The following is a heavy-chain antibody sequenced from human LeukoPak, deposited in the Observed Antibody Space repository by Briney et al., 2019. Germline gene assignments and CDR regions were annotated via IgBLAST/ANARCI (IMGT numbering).Heavy chain of an antibody. V-gene: IGHV4-59*01. CDR1: GGSISSYY. CDR2: IYYSGST. J-gene: IGHJ4*02. Sequence: PSETLSLTCTVSGGSISSYYWSWIRQPPGKGLEWIGYIYYSGSTNYNPSLKSRVTISVDTSKNQFSLKLSSVTAADTAVYYCARGGGSGYPFDYWGQGTLVSVSS. D-gene: IGHD3-22*01. CDR3: ARGGGSGYPFDY.